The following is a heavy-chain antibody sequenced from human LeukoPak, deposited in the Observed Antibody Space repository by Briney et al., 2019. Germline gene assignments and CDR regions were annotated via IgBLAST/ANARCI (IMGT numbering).Heavy chain of an antibody. CDR3: ARDNYYYDSSGYKNWFDP. CDR1: GYTFTGYH. D-gene: IGHD3-22*01. V-gene: IGHV1-2*02. Sequence: GASVKVSCKASGYTFTGYHMHWVRQAPGQGLEWMGWINPNSGGTNYAQKFQGRVTMTRDTSISTAYMELSRLRPDDTAVYYCARDNYYYDSSGYKNWFDPWGQGTLVTVSS. J-gene: IGHJ5*02. CDR2: INPNSGGT.